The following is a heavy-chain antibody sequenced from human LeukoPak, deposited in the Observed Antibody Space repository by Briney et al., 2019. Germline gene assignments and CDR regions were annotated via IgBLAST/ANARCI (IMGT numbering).Heavy chain of an antibody. Sequence: KPSETLSLTCTVSGGSISSSRYYWGWIRQPPGKGLEWIGSIYYSGSTYYNPSLKSRVTISVDTSKNQFSLKLSSVTAADTAVYYCARLRAFGAIFGWGQGTLVTVSS. CDR3: ARLRAFGAIFG. CDR1: GGSISSSRYY. D-gene: IGHD3-3*01. CDR2: IYYSGST. J-gene: IGHJ4*02. V-gene: IGHV4-39*01.